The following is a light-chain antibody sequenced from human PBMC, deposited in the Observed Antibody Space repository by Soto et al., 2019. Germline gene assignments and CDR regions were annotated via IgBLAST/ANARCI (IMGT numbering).Light chain of an antibody. V-gene: IGKV3-20*01. CDR1: QSVSSTD. Sequence: EIVLTQSPGTLSLSPGERATLSCRASQSVSSTDLTWYQQKPGQAPRLLIYEASRKATGIPDRFSGSGSGTDFSLTISRLEPEACAVYYCYHSDSLRWTFGRGTKVELK. CDR2: EAS. CDR3: YHSDSLRWT. J-gene: IGKJ1*01.